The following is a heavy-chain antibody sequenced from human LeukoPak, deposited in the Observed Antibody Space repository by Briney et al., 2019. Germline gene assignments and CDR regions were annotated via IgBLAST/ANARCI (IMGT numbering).Heavy chain of an antibody. CDR1: GYTFTGYY. CDR2: INPNSGGT. CDR3: ARRVPFNPYSFDF. D-gene: IGHD3-16*02. V-gene: IGHV1-2*04. Sequence: ASVKVSCKASGYTFTGYYMHWVRQAPGQGLEWMGWINPNSGGTNYAQKFQGWVTMTRDTSISTAYMELSRLRSDDTAMYYCARRVPFNPYSFDFWGQGTMLTVSS. J-gene: IGHJ3*01.